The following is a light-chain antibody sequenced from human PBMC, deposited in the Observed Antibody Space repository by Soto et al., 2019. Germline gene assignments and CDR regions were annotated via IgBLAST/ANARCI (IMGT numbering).Light chain of an antibody. CDR2: DAS. V-gene: IGKV1-5*01. Sequence: DIQMTQTPSTLSASVGDRVTITCRASQSFSTWLAWYQQKPGKAPKLLIFDASSLERGVPSRFSGSVSGTEFTLTISSLQPEDFATYYCQRYNSYTFGQGTKLEI. CDR1: QSFSTW. J-gene: IGKJ2*01. CDR3: QRYNSYT.